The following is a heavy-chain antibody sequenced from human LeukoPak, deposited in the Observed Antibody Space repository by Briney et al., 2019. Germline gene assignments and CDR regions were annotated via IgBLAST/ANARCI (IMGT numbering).Heavy chain of an antibody. J-gene: IGHJ4*02. V-gene: IGHV1-24*01. CDR2: FDPEEGAT. D-gene: IGHD1-26*01. CDR1: GDTLSELS. Sequence: ASVTVSCQVYGDTLSELSMHWVRQAPGKGLEWMRGFDPEEGATIYAQRFQGRVTMSEDTITHTAYMHLSSLRSEDTAVYYCAIDGRQEYSGSFSYWGQGTLVTVSS. CDR3: AIDGRQEYSGSFSY.